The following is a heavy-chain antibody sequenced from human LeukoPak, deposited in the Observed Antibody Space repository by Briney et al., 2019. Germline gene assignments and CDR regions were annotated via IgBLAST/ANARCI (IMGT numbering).Heavy chain of an antibody. V-gene: IGHV4-34*01. D-gene: IGHD3-22*01. CDR1: GESFGGYY. CDR2: IYYSGST. CDR3: AREYYYDSSGYLKSAYYYYMDV. Sequence: PSETLSLTCAVYGESFGGYYWSWIRQPPGKGLEWIGDIYYSGSTKYNPSLKRRVTISVDTSKNQFSLKLTSVTAADTAVYYCAREYYYDSSGYLKSAYYYYMDVWGKGTTVTVSS. J-gene: IGHJ6*03.